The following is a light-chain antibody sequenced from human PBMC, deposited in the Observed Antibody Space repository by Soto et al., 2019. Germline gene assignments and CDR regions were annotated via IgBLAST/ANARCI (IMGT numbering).Light chain of an antibody. Sequence: DIQMTQSPSTLSASVGDRVTITCRASQSINNNLAWYQQKPGKAPKVLIYKASSLESVVPSRFSGSGSGTEFTLTISSLQPDDFATYYCQQYNSYSWTFGQGTKVEIK. V-gene: IGKV1-5*03. CDR1: QSINNN. CDR3: QQYNSYSWT. CDR2: KAS. J-gene: IGKJ1*01.